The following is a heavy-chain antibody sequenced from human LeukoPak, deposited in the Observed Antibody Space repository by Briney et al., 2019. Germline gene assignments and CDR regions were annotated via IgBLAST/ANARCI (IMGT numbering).Heavy chain of an antibody. D-gene: IGHD6-13*01. J-gene: IGHJ6*02. CDR2: IYYSGST. V-gene: IGHV4-59*08. CDR3: ARLGMLIAAAGGGMDV. CDR1: GGSISSYY. Sequence: SETLSLTCTVSGGSISSYYWSWIRQPPGKGLEWIGYIYYSGSTNYNPSLKSRVTISVDTSKNQFSLKLSSVSAADTDVYYCARLGMLIAAAGGGMDVWGQGTTVTVSS.